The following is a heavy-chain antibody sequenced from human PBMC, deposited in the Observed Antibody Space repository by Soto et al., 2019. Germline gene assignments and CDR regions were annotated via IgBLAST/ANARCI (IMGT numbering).Heavy chain of an antibody. Sequence: ASVKVSCKASGYTFTGYYMHWVRQAPGQGLEWMGWINPNSGGTNYAQKFQGWVTMTRDTSISTAYVELSRLRSDDTAVYYCARVQAGGYCSSTSCHADAFDIWGQGTMVTVSS. D-gene: IGHD2-2*03. V-gene: IGHV1-2*04. CDR1: GYTFTGYY. CDR3: ARVQAGGYCSSTSCHADAFDI. CDR2: INPNSGGT. J-gene: IGHJ3*02.